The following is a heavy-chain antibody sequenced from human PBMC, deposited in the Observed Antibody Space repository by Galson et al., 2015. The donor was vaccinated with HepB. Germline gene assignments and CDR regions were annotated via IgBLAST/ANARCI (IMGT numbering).Heavy chain of an antibody. D-gene: IGHD3-16*01. Sequence: SETLSLTCAAYGGSFSGYYWSWIRQPPGKGLEWIGEINHSGSTNYNPSLKSRVTISVDTSKNQFSLKLSSVTAADTAVYYCARAAFDYVWGSYYFDYWGQGTLVTVSS. V-gene: IGHV4-34*01. J-gene: IGHJ4*02. CDR2: INHSGST. CDR3: ARAAFDYVWGSYYFDY. CDR1: GGSFSGYY.